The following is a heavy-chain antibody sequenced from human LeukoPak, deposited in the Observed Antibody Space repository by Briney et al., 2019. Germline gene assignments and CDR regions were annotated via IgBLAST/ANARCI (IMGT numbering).Heavy chain of an antibody. V-gene: IGHV1-18*04. CDR2: ISAYNGNT. J-gene: IGHJ6*04. Sequence: ASVKLSCKASGYTFTSYGISWVRQAPGQGLEWMGWISAYNGNTNYAQKLQGRVTMTTDTSTSTAYMELRSLRSDDTAVYYCARDGIYDILTGGYYYYGMDVWGKGTTVTVSS. CDR3: ARDGIYDILTGGYYYYGMDV. D-gene: IGHD3-9*01. CDR1: GYTFTSYG.